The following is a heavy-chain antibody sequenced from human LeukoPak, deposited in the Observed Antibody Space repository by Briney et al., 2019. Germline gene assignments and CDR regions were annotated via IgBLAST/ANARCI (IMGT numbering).Heavy chain of an antibody. D-gene: IGHD6-19*01. CDR3: ARGRGWGYYYMDV. CDR1: GYTFTRYY. Sequence: ASLRVSCKASGYTFTRYYMHWVRQAPGEGLAWRGWSNPNRGGTHYAQKLQGSVTMTRDTSISTAYMELTRLRSDDTAVYDCARGRGWGYYYMDVWGKGTTVTISS. J-gene: IGHJ6*03. CDR2: SNPNRGGT. V-gene: IGHV1-2*02.